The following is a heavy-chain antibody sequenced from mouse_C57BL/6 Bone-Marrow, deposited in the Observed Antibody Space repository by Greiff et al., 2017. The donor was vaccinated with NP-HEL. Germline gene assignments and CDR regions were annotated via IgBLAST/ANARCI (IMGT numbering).Heavy chain of an antibody. Sequence: EVQLQQSGAELVRPGASVKLSCTASGFNIKDAYMHWVKQRPEQGLEWIGWIAPEHGDPEYASKFQGKATITVDTSSNTAYLQLSSLTSEDTAVYYCTTTPYFDYWGQGTTLTVSS. CDR1: GFNIKDAY. J-gene: IGHJ2*01. V-gene: IGHV14-4*01. CDR3: TTTPYFDY. CDR2: IAPEHGDP.